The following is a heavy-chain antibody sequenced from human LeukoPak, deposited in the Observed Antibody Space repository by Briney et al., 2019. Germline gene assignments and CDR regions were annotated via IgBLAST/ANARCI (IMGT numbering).Heavy chain of an antibody. J-gene: IGHJ4*02. CDR2: FYYGGST. CDR1: GGSISSQY. V-gene: IGHV4-59*11. Sequence: SETLSLTCAVSGGSISSQYCSWIRQPPGKGLEWIGYFYYGGSTNYNPSLKSRVTISVDTSKNQFSLKLRSVTAADTAVYYRARYTAGRSGALDYWGQGILVTVSS. CDR3: ARYTAGRSGALDY. D-gene: IGHD1-26*01.